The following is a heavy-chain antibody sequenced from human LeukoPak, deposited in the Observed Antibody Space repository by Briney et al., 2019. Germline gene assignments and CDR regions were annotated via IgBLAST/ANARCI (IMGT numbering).Heavy chain of an antibody. D-gene: IGHD3-3*01. V-gene: IGHV4-59*01. CDR1: GGSISSYY. CDR2: IYYSGST. Sequence: SETLSLTCTVSGGSISSYYCSWIRQPPGKGLEWIGYIYYSGSTNYNPSLKSRVTISVDTSKNQFSLKLSSVTAADTAVYYCARDSTRITIFGVALGPLDYWGQGTLVTVSS. CDR3: ARDSTRITIFGVALGPLDY. J-gene: IGHJ4*02.